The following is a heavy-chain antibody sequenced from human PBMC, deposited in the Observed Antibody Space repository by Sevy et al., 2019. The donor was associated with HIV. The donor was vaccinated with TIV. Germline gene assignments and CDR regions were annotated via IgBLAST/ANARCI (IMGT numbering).Heavy chain of an antibody. V-gene: IGHV3-21*01. J-gene: IGHJ5*02. D-gene: IGHD3-16*02. Sequence: GGSLRLSRAASGFTFSSHSMNWVRQAPGKGLEWVSSISSTSGHIYYSDSVKGRFTISRDNSKNSLYLQMNSLRAEDTAVYYCARDDYVWGNSRWTNWFDPWGQGTLVTVSS. CDR3: ARDDYVWGNSRWTNWFDP. CDR2: ISSTSGHI. CDR1: GFTFSSHS.